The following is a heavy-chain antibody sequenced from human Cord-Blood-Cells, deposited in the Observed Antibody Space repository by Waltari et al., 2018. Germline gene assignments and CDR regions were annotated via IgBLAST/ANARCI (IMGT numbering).Heavy chain of an antibody. CDR1: GGSISSYY. Sequence: QVQLQESGPGLVKPSETLSLTCTVSGGSISSYYWSWIRQPAGKGLEWVGRIYTCGSPTCTPSLKSRVTMSVDTSKNQFSLKLSSVTAADTAVYYCARGGTVDYGDYYWYFDLWGRGTLVTVSS. J-gene: IGHJ2*01. CDR3: ARGGTVDYGDYYWYFDL. CDR2: IYTCGSP. D-gene: IGHD4-17*01. V-gene: IGHV4-4*07.